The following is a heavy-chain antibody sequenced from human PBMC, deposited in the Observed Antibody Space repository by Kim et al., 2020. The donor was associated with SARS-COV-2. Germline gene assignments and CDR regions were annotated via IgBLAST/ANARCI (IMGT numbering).Heavy chain of an antibody. V-gene: IGHV3-23*01. Sequence: GGSLRLSCAASGFTFTSFALNWVRQAPGKGLECVSFICGDGGSTYYPDSMRGRFTVSRDNSKNTMYLQMSGLRAEDTATYYCTKDGGSGKGAFDIWGQGTMVTVSS. CDR3: TKDGGSGKGAFDI. D-gene: IGHD3-10*01. CDR1: GFTFTSFA. CDR2: ICGDGGST. J-gene: IGHJ3*02.